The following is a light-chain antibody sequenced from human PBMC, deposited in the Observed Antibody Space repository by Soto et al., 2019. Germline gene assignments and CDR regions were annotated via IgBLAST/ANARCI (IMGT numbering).Light chain of an antibody. CDR1: SSNIGRNT. Sequence: QSVLTQPPSASGTPGQRVTISCSGSSSNIGRNTVNWYQQLPGTAPKLLFYSNDKRPSGVPDRFSASKSGTSASLAINWLQSEDEAVYYCAAWDASLNGLLFGGGTKLTVL. CDR3: AAWDASLNGLL. V-gene: IGLV1-44*01. CDR2: SND. J-gene: IGLJ2*01.